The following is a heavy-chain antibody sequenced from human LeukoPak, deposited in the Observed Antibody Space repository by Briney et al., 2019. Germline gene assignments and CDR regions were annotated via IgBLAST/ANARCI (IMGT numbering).Heavy chain of an antibody. CDR2: IYPGDSDT. Sequence: GESLKISCKGSGYSFTSNWIAWVRQMPGKGLEWMGIIYPGDSDTRYRPSFQGQVTISADKSISTAYLQWSSLKASDTAMYYCARVRGWARFHDAFDIWGQGTMVTVSS. CDR3: ARVRGWARFHDAFDI. J-gene: IGHJ3*02. CDR1: GYSFTSNW. D-gene: IGHD3-10*01. V-gene: IGHV5-51*01.